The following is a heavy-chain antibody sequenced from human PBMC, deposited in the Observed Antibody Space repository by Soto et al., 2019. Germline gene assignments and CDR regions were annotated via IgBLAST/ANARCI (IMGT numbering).Heavy chain of an antibody. V-gene: IGHV1-69*01. D-gene: IGHD3-22*01. CDR2: FLPIFGTT. CDR1: GGTFSSYA. Sequence: QVHLVQSGAEVKKPGSSVKVSCKASGGTFSSYAISWVRQAPGQGLEWMGGFLPIFGTTNYAQKFQGRVTISGDEATSTAYMELSSLRSEDTAVYYWTRDRGRRYNDGRGYYYSAYWGQGTLVTVSS. J-gene: IGHJ4*02. CDR3: TRDRGRRYNDGRGYYYSAY.